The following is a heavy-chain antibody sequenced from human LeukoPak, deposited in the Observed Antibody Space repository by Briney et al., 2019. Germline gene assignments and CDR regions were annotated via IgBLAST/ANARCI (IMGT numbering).Heavy chain of an antibody. D-gene: IGHD3-3*01. CDR2: INPDGSIK. V-gene: IGHV3-7*01. CDR1: GFIFGGYW. J-gene: IGHJ4*02. Sequence: GGSLRLSCAASGFIFGGYWMCWVRQAPGRGLEWVANINPDGSIKYYVDSIKGRFTISRDNAKNSLYLQMNSLRAEDTAVYYCASGFLQWLYWGQGTLVTVSS. CDR3: ASGFLQWLY.